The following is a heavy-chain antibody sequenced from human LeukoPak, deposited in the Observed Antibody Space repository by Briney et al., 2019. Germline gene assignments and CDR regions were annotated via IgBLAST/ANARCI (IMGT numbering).Heavy chain of an antibody. J-gene: IGHJ4*02. CDR3: AGISP. V-gene: IGHV3-66*01. CDR1: GFTVSSNY. CDR2: IYSGGGT. Sequence: GGSLRLSCVVSGFTVSSNYMSWVRQAPGKGLKWVSGIYSGGGTYYADSVKDRFTISRDNSRNTLYLQMNSLRAEDTAVYYCAGISPWGQGTLVTVSS.